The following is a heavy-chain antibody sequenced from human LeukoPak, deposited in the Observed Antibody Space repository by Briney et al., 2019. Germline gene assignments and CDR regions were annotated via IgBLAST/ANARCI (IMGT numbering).Heavy chain of an antibody. CDR2: IIAILGIA. Sequence: SVKVSCKASGGTFSSNTISWVRQAPGQGLEWMGRIIAILGIANYAQKFQGRVTITAGKSTSTAYMELSSLRSADTAVYYCARALGYDPPAYWGQGTLVTVSS. CDR1: GGTFSSNT. CDR3: ARALGYDPPAY. V-gene: IGHV1-69*02. D-gene: IGHD5-12*01. J-gene: IGHJ4*02.